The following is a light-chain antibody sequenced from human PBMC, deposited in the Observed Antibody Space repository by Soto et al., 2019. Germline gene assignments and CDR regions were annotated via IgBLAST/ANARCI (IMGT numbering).Light chain of an antibody. J-gene: IGKJ5*01. CDR3: QQSYSTPIT. V-gene: IGKV1-39*01. CDR1: QSISSY. Sequence: DIQMTQSPSSLSASVEDRVIITCRASQSISSYLNWYQQKPGKAPKLLIYPASSLQSGVPSRFSGGGSGTDFTLTISSLQPEDFATYYCQQSYSTPITFGQGTRLEIK. CDR2: PAS.